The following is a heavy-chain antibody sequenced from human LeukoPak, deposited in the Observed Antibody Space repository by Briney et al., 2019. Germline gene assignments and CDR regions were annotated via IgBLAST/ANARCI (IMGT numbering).Heavy chain of an antibody. CDR2: ISAYNGNT. D-gene: IGHD1-1*01. CDR1: GYTFTSYG. CDR3: ASWSYGMDV. J-gene: IGHJ6*02. V-gene: IGHV1-18*01. Sequence: GASVKVSCKASGYTFTSYGISWVRQAPGQGLEWMGWISAYNGNTNCAQKLQGRVTMTTDTSTSTAYMELSSLRSEDTAVYYCASWSYGMDVWGQGTTVTVSS.